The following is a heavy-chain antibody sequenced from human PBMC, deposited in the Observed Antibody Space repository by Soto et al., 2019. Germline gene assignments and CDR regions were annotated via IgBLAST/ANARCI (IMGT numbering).Heavy chain of an antibody. J-gene: IGHJ6*02. CDR1: GFTFSSYG. CDR3: ARDIFGGVVAATVQGYYGMDV. D-gene: IGHD2-15*01. V-gene: IGHV3-33*01. Sequence: GGSLRLSCAASGFTFSSYGMHWVRQAPGKGLEWVAVIWYDGSNKYYADSVKGRFTISRDNSKNTLYLQMNSLRAEDTAVYYCARDIFGGVVAATVQGYYGMDVWGQGTTVTVSS. CDR2: IWYDGSNK.